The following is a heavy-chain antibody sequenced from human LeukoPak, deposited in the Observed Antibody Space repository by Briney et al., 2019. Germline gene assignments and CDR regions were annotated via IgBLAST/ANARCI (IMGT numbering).Heavy chain of an antibody. V-gene: IGHV5-10-1*01. CDR1: GYSFTSHW. CDR2: IDPSDSYT. CDR3: ASNLPMMILGAFDY. J-gene: IGHJ4*02. Sequence: GESLRISCKGSGYSFTSHWISWVRQMPGKGLEWMGRIDPSDSYTNYSPSFQGHVTISADKSISTAYLQWSSLEASDTAMYYCASNLPMMILGAFDYWGQGTLVTVSS. D-gene: IGHD3-16*01.